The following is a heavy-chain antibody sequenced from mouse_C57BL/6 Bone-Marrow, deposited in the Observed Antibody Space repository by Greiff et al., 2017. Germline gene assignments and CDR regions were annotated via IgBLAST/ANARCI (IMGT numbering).Heavy chain of an antibody. CDR2: ISSGGSYT. J-gene: IGHJ4*01. Sequence: LVESGGDLVKPGGSLKLSCAASGFTFSSYGMSWVRQTPDKRLEWVATISSGGSYTYYPDSVKGRFTISRDNAKNTLYLQMSSLKSEDTAMYYCARQTFGYWGQGTSVTVSS. V-gene: IGHV5-6*01. CDR1: GFTFSSYG. CDR3: ARQTFGY.